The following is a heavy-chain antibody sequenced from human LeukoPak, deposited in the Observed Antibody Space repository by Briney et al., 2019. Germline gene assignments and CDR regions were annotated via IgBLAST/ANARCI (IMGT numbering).Heavy chain of an antibody. J-gene: IGHJ4*02. D-gene: IGHD3-22*01. CDR1: GFTFSNAW. CDR2: VNWNGGST. V-gene: IGHV3-20*04. CDR3: ARASLYDNSAYYLDY. Sequence: PGGSLRLSCAASGFTFSNAWMTWVRQVPGKGLEWVSGVNWNGGSTGYADSVKGRFTISRDNAKNSLYLQMNSLRAEDTALYYCARASLYDNSAYYLDYWGQGTLVTVSS.